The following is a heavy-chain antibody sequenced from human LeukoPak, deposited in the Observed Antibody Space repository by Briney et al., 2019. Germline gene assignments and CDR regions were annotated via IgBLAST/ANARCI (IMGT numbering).Heavy chain of an antibody. Sequence: GESLNISGQCSGYPFTTYWIAGLRQMPGKGLNWMGIIYPGDSDTTYSPSFQGQVMMSVDKSISTAYLKWSSLKAWDNDMYYCARHLVVGSWVDCWGQGTLVTVSS. J-gene: IGHJ4*02. CDR2: IYPGDSDT. V-gene: IGHV5-51*01. CDR3: ARHLVVGSWVDC. CDR1: GYPFTTYW. D-gene: IGHD6-13*01.